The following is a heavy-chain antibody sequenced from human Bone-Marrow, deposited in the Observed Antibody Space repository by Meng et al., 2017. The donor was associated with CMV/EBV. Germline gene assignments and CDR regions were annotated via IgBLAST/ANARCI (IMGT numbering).Heavy chain of an antibody. J-gene: IGHJ6*02. CDR2: ISWNSGSI. D-gene: IGHD6-6*01. CDR1: GFTFDDYA. Sequence: GGSLRLSCAASGFTFDDYAMHWVRQAPGKGLEWVSGISWNSGSIGYADSVKGRFTISRDNAKNSLYLQMNSLRAEDTAVYYCARESGSIAARRYYYYGMDVWGQGTTVTVSS. CDR3: ARESGSIAARRYYYYGMDV. V-gene: IGHV3-9*01.